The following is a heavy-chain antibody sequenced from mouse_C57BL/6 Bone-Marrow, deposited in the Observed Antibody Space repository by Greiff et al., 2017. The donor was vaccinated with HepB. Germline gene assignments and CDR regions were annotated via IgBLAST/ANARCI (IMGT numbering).Heavy chain of an antibody. CDR1: GYSITSGYY. J-gene: IGHJ1*03. CDR2: ISYDGSN. Sequence: EVKLMESGPGLVKPSQSLSLTCSVTGYSITSGYYWNWIRQFPGNKLEWMGYISYDGSNNYNPSLKNRISITRDTSKNQFFLKLNSVTTEDTATYYCARESLHYYGSSHWYFDVWGTGTTVTVSS. CDR3: ARESLHYYGSSHWYFDV. V-gene: IGHV3-6*01. D-gene: IGHD1-1*01.